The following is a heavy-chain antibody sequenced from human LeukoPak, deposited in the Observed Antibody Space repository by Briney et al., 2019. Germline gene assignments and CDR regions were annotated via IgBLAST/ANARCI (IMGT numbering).Heavy chain of an antibody. Sequence: SETLSPTCTVSGGSISDYYWSWIRQPAGKGLEWIGRFYTSGSTNYNPSLKSRVTMSVDTSKNQFSLRLSSVTAADTAVYYCARERDYSNAYVMDVWGQGTTVTVSS. J-gene: IGHJ6*02. D-gene: IGHD4-11*01. CDR2: FYTSGST. V-gene: IGHV4-4*07. CDR1: GGSISDYY. CDR3: ARERDYSNAYVMDV.